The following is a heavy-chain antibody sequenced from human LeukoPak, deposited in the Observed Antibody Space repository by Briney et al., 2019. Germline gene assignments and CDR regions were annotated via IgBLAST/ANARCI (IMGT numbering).Heavy chain of an antibody. V-gene: IGHV4-59*01. Sequence: SETLSLTCTVSGGSISSYYWSWIRQPPGKGLEWIGYIYYSGSTNYNPSLKRRVTISVDTSKNQFSLKLSSVTAADTAVYYCARALGAIDDYWGQGTLVTVSS. CDR1: GGSISSYY. CDR3: ARALGAIDDY. J-gene: IGHJ4*02. CDR2: IYYSGST. D-gene: IGHD1-26*01.